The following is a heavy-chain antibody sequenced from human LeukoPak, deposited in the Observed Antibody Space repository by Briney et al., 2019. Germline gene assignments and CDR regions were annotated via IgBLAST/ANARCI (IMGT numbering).Heavy chain of an antibody. Sequence: PGGSLRLSCAASGFTFSTYGMSWVRQVPGKGLEWVSAISGSGGSGSTYYADSVKGRFTISRDNSKNTLYLQMNSLRAEDTALYYCAKEYRLSLWGQGTLVTVSS. CDR3: AKEYRLSL. V-gene: IGHV3-23*01. CDR2: ISGSGGSGST. CDR1: GFTFSTYG. J-gene: IGHJ4*02. D-gene: IGHD3-16*02.